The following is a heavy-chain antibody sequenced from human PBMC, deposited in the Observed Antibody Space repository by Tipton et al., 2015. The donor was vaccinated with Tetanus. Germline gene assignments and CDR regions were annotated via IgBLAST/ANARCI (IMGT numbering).Heavy chain of an antibody. J-gene: IGHJ4*02. CDR1: GGPISSGDYY. D-gene: IGHD4-17*01. CDR3: ARGEAYGDYPAMYFFDN. CDR2: VYSTATT. V-gene: IGHV4-30-4*01. Sequence: LRLSCTVSGGPISSGDYYWSWIRRPPGKGPEWIGYVYSTATTYYNPSLKSRVTISVDTSKDQFSLKLTSVTAADTAVYYCARGEAYGDYPAMYFFDNWGQGTLLTVSS.